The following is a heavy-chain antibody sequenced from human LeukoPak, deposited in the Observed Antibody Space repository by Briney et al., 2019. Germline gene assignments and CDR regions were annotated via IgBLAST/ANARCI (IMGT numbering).Heavy chain of an antibody. J-gene: IGHJ4*02. CDR3: ASSGYQKYYFDY. Sequence: SVKVSCKASGYTFTSYDINWVRQVTGQGLEWMGGIIPIFGTANYAQKFQGRVTITTDESTSTAYMELSSLRSEDTAVYYCASSGYQKYYFDYWGQGTLVTVSS. D-gene: IGHD3-22*01. CDR1: GYTFTSYD. V-gene: IGHV1-69*05. CDR2: IIPIFGTA.